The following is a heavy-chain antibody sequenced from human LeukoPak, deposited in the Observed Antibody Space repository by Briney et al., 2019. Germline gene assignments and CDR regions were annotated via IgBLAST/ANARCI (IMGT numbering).Heavy chain of an antibody. CDR3: ARVQPDNNDEYNWFDP. V-gene: IGHV3-23*01. D-gene: IGHD1-1*01. CDR1: GFTFNSYA. CDR2: ISGTSGTA. Sequence: PGGSLRLSCAASGFTFNSYAMTWVRQGAGRGVEWGSTISGTSGTASCADSVEGRFSISRDDSKNTVYLQMTSLRVEDTAVYFCARVQPDNNDEYNWFDPWGQGTQVTVSS. J-gene: IGHJ5*02.